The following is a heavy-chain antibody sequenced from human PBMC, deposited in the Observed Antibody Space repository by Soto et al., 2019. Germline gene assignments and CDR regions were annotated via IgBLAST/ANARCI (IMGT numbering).Heavy chain of an antibody. CDR3: ARSLLRGIDYYYYYAMDV. Sequence: ASVKVSCKASGYTFTSYYMHWVRQAPGQGLEWMGIINPSGGSTSYAQKFQGRVTMTRDTSTSTVYMELSSLRSEDTAVYYCARSLLRGIDYYYYYAMDVWGRGTTVTVSS. CDR2: INPSGGST. D-gene: IGHD3-3*01. CDR1: GYTFTSYY. V-gene: IGHV1-46*01. J-gene: IGHJ6*02.